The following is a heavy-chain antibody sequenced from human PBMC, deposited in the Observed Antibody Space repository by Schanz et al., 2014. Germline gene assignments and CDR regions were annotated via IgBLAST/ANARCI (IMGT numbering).Heavy chain of an antibody. D-gene: IGHD2-21*02. CDR3: ARPSDSSWYMDV. CDR1: GFTFSTYW. Sequence: VQLVESGGGLVQPGGSLRLSCAASGFTFSTYWMHWVRQAPGKGLVWVAGATFDGTKKYYGDSVKGRFTISRDNSNNTLSLQMNSLRAEDTAVYYCARPSDSSWYMDVWGKGTTVTVSS. CDR2: ATFDGTKK. J-gene: IGHJ6*03. V-gene: IGHV3-30*03.